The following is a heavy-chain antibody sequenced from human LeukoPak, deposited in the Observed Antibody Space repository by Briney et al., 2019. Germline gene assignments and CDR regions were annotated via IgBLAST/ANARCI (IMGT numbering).Heavy chain of an antibody. D-gene: IGHD6-13*01. J-gene: IGHJ5*02. CDR3: ARVAAAAMDWFDP. CDR2: IYYSGST. Sequence: SETLSLTCTVSGGSISSSSYYWGWIRQPPGKGLERIGSIYYSGSTYYNPSLKSRVTISVDTSKNQSSLKLSSVTAADTAVYYCARVAAAAMDWFDPWGQGTLVTVSS. V-gene: IGHV4-39*07. CDR1: GGSISSSSYY.